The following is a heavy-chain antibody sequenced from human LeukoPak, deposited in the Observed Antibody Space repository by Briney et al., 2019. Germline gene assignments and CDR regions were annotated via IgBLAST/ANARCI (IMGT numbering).Heavy chain of an antibody. CDR2: IKQDGSEK. J-gene: IGHJ6*02. Sequence: GGSLRLSCAASGFTFSSYSMNWVRQAPGEGLEWVANIKQDGSEKYYVDSVKGRFTISRDNAKNSLYLQMNSLRAEDTAVYYCARVLHYYGSGSYLYGMDVWGQGTTVTVSS. CDR3: ARVLHYYGSGSYLYGMDV. V-gene: IGHV3-7*01. CDR1: GFTFSSYS. D-gene: IGHD3-10*01.